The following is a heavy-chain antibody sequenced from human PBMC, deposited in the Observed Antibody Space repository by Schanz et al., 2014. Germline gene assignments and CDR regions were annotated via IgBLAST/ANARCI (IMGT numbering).Heavy chain of an antibody. V-gene: IGHV4-31*03. CDR3: ARDRGHGDLPGDI. CDR1: GGSVSSGGDY. Sequence: QVQLQESGPGLVKPSQTLSLTCTVSGGSVSSGGDYWSWIRQHPGKGLEWIGFTSYSGSTYYNPSLKSRVTISVDTSKNQFSLNLSSATAADTAVYYCARDRGHGDLPGDIWGQGTMVTVSS. D-gene: IGHD4-17*01. CDR2: TSYSGST. J-gene: IGHJ3*02.